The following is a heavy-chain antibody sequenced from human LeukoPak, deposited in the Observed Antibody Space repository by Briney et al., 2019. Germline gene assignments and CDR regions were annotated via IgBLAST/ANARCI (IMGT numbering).Heavy chain of an antibody. CDR2: IRYDGSNK. J-gene: IGHJ4*02. CDR3: AKDSGTEGFDWSFDY. Sequence: PGGSLRLSCAASGFTFSSYGMHWVRQAPGKGLEWVAFIRYDGSNKYYADSVKGRFTISRDNSKNTLYLQTNSLRAEDTAVYYCAKDSGTEGFDWSFDYWGQGTLVTVSS. V-gene: IGHV3-30*02. D-gene: IGHD3-9*01. CDR1: GFTFSSYG.